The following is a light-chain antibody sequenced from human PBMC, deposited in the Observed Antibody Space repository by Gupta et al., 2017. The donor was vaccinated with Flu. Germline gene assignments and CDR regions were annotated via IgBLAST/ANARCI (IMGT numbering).Light chain of an antibody. CDR3: SSYTSSSTLEV. V-gene: IGLV2-14*01. CDR1: SSDVGGYNY. Sequence: QSALHQPASVSGSPGQSITISCTGTSSDVGGYNYVSWYQQHPGKAPKLMIYEVSNRPSGVSNRFSGSKSGNTASLTISGLQAGDEADYYCSSYTSSSTLEVFGTGTKVTVL. J-gene: IGLJ1*01. CDR2: EVS.